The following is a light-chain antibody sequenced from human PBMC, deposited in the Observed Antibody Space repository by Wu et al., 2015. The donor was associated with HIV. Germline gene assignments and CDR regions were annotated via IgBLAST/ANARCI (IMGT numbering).Light chain of an antibody. CDR1: QDIVIW. J-gene: IGKJ3*01. Sequence: DIQMTQSPSTLSTSVGDRVTITCRASQDIVIWLAWYQQKPGKAPNLLIYGASNLESGVPSRFSGSGSGTEFTLTINSLQPDDFATYYCQQYYTYPFTFGPGTKVDIK. V-gene: IGKV1-5*03. CDR3: QQYYTYPFT. CDR2: GAS.